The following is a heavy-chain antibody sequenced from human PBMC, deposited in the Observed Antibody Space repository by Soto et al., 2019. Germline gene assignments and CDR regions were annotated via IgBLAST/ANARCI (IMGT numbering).Heavy chain of an antibody. J-gene: IGHJ4*02. CDR1: GGSISSGDYY. D-gene: IGHD5-18*01. CDR2: IYYSGST. CDR3: ARLGGYSYGSDY. V-gene: IGHV4-30-4*01. Sequence: SETLSLTCTFSGGSISSGDYYWSWIRQPPGKGLEWIGYIYYSGSTYYNPSLKSRVTMSVDTSKNQFSLKLSSVTAADTAVYYCARLGGYSYGSDYWGQGTLVTVSS.